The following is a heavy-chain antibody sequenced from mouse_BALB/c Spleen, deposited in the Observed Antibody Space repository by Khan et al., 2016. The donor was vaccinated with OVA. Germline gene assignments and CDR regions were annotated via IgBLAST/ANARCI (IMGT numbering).Heavy chain of an antibody. J-gene: IGHJ1*01. CDR3: SRPSYDPRDFEV. V-gene: IGHV14-3*02. D-gene: IGHD2-3*01. CDR1: GFNIKDTY. CDR2: IAPANGNT. Sequence: EVQLQESGAELVKPGASVTLSCTASGFNIKDTYLHWVKQRPEQGLEWIGRIAPANGNTQYDPQFPGKATLTSDTSSNPAYLQLNSLTSEDTAVYYCSRPSYDPRDFEVWGAGTTVTVSS.